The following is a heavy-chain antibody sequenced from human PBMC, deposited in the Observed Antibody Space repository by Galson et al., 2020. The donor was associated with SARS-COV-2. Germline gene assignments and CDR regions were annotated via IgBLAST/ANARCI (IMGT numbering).Heavy chain of an antibody. CDR1: GYNLTTYG. J-gene: IGHJ4*02. V-gene: IGHV1-18*01. CDR2: ISAYYGNT. CDR3: ARGRNAPSNYDFWSGPVYYFDY. Sequence: ASVQVSCKASGYNLTTYGITWVRQAPGQGREWMGWISAYYGNTNYAQNFQDRVTMTTDTSTSTAYMELRSLRSDDTAVYYCARGRNAPSNYDFWSGPVYYFDYWGQGTLVSVSS. D-gene: IGHD3-3*01.